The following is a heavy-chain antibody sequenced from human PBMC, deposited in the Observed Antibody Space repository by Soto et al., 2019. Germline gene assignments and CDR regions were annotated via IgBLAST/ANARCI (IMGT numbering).Heavy chain of an antibody. J-gene: IGHJ3*02. CDR3: ARGAGDFSGPDSFDI. Sequence: QVQLQESGPRLVKSSETLSLVCSVSGDSIIRSFWGWIRQSPGKGLQYIGYISDSGVTDYDPSLKSRVTISVDTSRNQFSLKLTSVTAADTALYYCARGAGDFSGPDSFDICCQGTMVTVSS. CDR2: ISDSGVT. V-gene: IGHV4-59*01. CDR1: GDSIIRSF. D-gene: IGHD3-10*01.